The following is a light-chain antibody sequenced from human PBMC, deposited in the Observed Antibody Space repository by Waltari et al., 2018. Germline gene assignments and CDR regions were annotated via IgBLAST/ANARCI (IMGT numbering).Light chain of an antibody. V-gene: IGLV2-14*03. J-gene: IGLJ1*01. CDR3: SSYTTTGTLV. CDR1: SSYVGAYNY. Sequence: QSALTQPASVSGSPGQSITISCTGTSSYVGAYNYVLWYQQHPGKAPKYIIYDASYRPSGVSNRFSGSKSGNTASLTISGLQVEDEADYYCSSYTTTGTLVFATGTKVTVL. CDR2: DAS.